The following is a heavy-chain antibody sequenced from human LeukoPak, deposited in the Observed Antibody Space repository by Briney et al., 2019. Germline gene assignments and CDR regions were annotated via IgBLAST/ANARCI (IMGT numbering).Heavy chain of an antibody. CDR2: IIPILGIA. J-gene: IGHJ3*02. Sequence: SVKVSCKASGGTFSSYAFSWVRQAPGQGLEWMGRIIPILGIANYAQKFQGRVTITADKSTSTAYMELSSLRSEDTAVYYCARDHEYQLPDDAFDIWGQGTMVTVSS. CDR3: ARDHEYQLPDDAFDI. V-gene: IGHV1-69*04. CDR1: GGTFSSYA. D-gene: IGHD2-2*01.